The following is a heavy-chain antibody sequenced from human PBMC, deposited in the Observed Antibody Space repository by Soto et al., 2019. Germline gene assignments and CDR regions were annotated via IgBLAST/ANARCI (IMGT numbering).Heavy chain of an antibody. Sequence: PGGSLRLSCAASGFTFSSYAMHWVRQAPGKGLEWVAVISYDGSNKYYADSVKGRFTISRDNSKNTLYLQMNSLRAEDTAVYYCAREQWPRPHYYYYYGMDVWGQGTTVTVSS. V-gene: IGHV3-30-3*01. CDR2: ISYDGSNK. J-gene: IGHJ6*02. D-gene: IGHD6-19*01. CDR1: GFTFSSYA. CDR3: AREQWPRPHYYYYYGMDV.